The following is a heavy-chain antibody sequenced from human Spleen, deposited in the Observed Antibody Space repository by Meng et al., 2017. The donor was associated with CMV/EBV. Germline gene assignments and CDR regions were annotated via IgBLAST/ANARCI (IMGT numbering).Heavy chain of an antibody. CDR3: ARKYRWLAHFDY. V-gene: IGHV4-4*02. D-gene: IGHD6-19*01. J-gene: IGHJ4*02. CDR1: GDSISSSNW. CDR2: IYHSGST. Sequence: GVSGDSISSSNWWSWVRPPPGKGLEWIGEIYHSGSTNYNPSLKSRVTISVDKTKNQFSLKLSSVTAADTAVYYCARKYRWLAHFDYWGQGTLVTVSS.